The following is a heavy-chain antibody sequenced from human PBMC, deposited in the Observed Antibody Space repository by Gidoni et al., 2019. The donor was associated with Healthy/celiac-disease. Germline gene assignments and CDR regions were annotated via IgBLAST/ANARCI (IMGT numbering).Heavy chain of an antibody. CDR1: GFTFSSYA. V-gene: IGHV3-23*01. J-gene: IGHJ4*02. CDR2: ISGSGGST. Sequence: EVQLLESGGGLVQPGGSLRLSCEAYGFTFSSYAMSWVRPAPGQGLEVVSAISGSGGSTYYADSVKGRFTISRDNSKNTLYLQMNSLRAEDTAVYYCAKGYSSGWYGLDYWGQGTLVTVSS. CDR3: AKGYSSGWYGLDY. D-gene: IGHD6-19*01.